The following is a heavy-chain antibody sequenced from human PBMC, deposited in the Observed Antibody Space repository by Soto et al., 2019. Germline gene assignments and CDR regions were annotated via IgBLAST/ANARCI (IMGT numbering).Heavy chain of an antibody. D-gene: IGHD3-10*01. CDR2: IFPRDSDT. J-gene: IGHJ6*02. V-gene: IGHV5-51*01. Sequence: GESLKISCKGSGYSFSNYWIGWVRQMPGKGLEWMGIIFPRDSDTRYSPSFQGQVTISADKSISTAYLQWSSLKASETAMYYCARIMVRGVINYSREYHGMDVWGQGSTVTVSS. CDR1: GYSFSNYW. CDR3: ARIMVRGVINYSREYHGMDV.